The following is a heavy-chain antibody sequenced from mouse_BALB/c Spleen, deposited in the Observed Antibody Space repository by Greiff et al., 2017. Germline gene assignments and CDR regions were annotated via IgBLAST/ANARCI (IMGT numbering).Heavy chain of an antibody. Sequence: EVKVVESGGGLVQPGGSRKLSCAVSGFTFCSFGMHWVRQAPEKGLEWVAYISSGSSTIYYADTVKGRFTISRDNPKNTLFLQMTSLRSEDTAMYYCARSYGSSPFAYWGQGTLVTVSA. J-gene: IGHJ3*01. D-gene: IGHD1-1*01. CDR2: ISSGSSTI. V-gene: IGHV5-17*02. CDR1: GFTFCSFG. CDR3: ARSYGSSPFAY.